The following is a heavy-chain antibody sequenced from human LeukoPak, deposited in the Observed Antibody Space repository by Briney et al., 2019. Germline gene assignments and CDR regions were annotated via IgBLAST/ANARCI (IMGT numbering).Heavy chain of an antibody. V-gene: IGHV2-5*01. CDR1: GFSLSTSGVG. D-gene: IGHD3-10*01. J-gene: IGHJ4*02. Sequence: SGPTLVKPTQTLTLTCTFSGFSLSTSGVGVGWIRQPPGKALEWLALIYWNDDKRYSPSLKSRLTITKDTSKNQVVLTMTNMDPVDTATYYCAHRLWSGIGWFGEPKPPLFDYWGQGTLVTVSS. CDR2: IYWNDDK. CDR3: AHRLWSGIGWFGEPKPPLFDY.